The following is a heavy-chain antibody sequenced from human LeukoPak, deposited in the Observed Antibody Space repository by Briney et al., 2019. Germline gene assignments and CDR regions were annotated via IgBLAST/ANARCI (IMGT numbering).Heavy chain of an antibody. CDR3: AKDATTVTTFYFDY. J-gene: IGHJ4*02. CDR1: GFTFSSYW. CDR2: INSDGSST. Sequence: PGGSLRLSCAASGFTFSSYWMHWVRQAPGKGLVWVSRINSDGSSTSYADSVKGRFTISRDNSKNTLYLQMNSLRAEDTAVYYCAKDATTVTTFYFDYWGQGTLVTVSS. V-gene: IGHV3-74*01. D-gene: IGHD4-17*01.